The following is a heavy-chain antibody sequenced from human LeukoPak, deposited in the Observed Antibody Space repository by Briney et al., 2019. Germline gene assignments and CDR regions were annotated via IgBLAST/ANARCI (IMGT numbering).Heavy chain of an antibody. D-gene: IGHD4-17*01. J-gene: IGHJ4*02. CDR2: INHSGST. CDR1: GGSFSGYY. Sequence: SETLSLTCAVYGGSFSGYYWSWIRQPPGKGLEWIEEINHSGSTNYNPSLKSRVTISVDTSKNQFSLKLSSVTAADTAVYYCARGTRLRTKLGFDYWGQGTLVTVSS. CDR3: ARGTRLRTKLGFDY. V-gene: IGHV4-34*01.